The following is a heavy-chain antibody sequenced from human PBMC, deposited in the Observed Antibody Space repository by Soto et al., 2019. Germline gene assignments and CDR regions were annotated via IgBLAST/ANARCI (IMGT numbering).Heavy chain of an antibody. CDR1: GYTFTSHD. CDR2: MNPHSGHT. D-gene: IGHD2-2*01. CDR3: ASDMSTT. V-gene: IGHV1-8*01. Sequence: QGQLVQSGAEVKKPGASVKVSCKASGYTFTSHDINWMRQATGQGLEWMGWMNPHSGHTNYAQKFQGRVTMTRDTSISTAYMELTSLRSEDTAVYYCASDMSTTWGQGTLVTVSS. J-gene: IGHJ5*02.